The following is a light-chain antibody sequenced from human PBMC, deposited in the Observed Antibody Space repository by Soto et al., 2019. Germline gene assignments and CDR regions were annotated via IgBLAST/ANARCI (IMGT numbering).Light chain of an antibody. V-gene: IGKV3-15*01. J-gene: IGKJ1*01. CDR1: QSVSSN. CDR2: GVS. CDR3: QQYNNWPRT. Sequence: EIVMTQYPGTLYVYPGDRATLSCRASQSVSSNLAWYQQKPGQAPRLLMFGVSTRAAGIPARFSGSGSGTEFTLTISSLQSEDFAVYYCQQYNNWPRTFGQGVKVDI.